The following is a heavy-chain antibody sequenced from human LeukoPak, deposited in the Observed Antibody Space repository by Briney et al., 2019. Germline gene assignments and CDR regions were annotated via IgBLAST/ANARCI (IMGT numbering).Heavy chain of an antibody. CDR3: ARGVPSVYYDSSGYYYSSGGAFDI. CDR2: IYYSGST. D-gene: IGHD3-22*01. Sequence: SQTLSLTCTVSDGSISSGGYYWSWIRQHPGKGLEWIGYIYYSGSTYYNPSFKSRVTISVDTSKNQFSLKLSSVTAADTAVYYCARGVPSVYYDSSGYYYSSGGAFDIWGQGTMVTVSS. CDR1: DGSISSGGYY. V-gene: IGHV4-31*03. J-gene: IGHJ3*02.